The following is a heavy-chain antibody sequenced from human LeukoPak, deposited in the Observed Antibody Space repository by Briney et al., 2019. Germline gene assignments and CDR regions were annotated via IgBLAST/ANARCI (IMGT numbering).Heavy chain of an antibody. CDR3: ARSVATIRGYYYYYMDV. CDR2: IYSGGST. J-gene: IGHJ6*03. CDR1: GFTFSSYA. V-gene: IGHV3-53*01. D-gene: IGHD5-12*01. Sequence: GGSLRLSCAASGFTFSSYAMSWVRQAPGKGLEWVSVIYSGGSTYYADSVKGRFTISRDNSKNTLYLQMNSLRAEDTAVYYCARSVATIRGYYYYYMDVWGKGTTVTISS.